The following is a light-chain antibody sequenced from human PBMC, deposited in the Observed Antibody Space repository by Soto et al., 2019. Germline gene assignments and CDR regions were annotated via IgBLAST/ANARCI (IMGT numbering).Light chain of an antibody. Sequence: ELVFKMSPGTVALSTRERATLSCDATQRVSNNYLAWYQQKPGQAPRLLIYAASNRATGIPARFSGSGSGTDFTLTISRLQSEDFALYYCQQYDRTPITFGQGTRLEIK. CDR3: QQYDRTPIT. J-gene: IGKJ5*01. V-gene: IGKV3-20*01. CDR2: AAS. CDR1: QRVSNNY.